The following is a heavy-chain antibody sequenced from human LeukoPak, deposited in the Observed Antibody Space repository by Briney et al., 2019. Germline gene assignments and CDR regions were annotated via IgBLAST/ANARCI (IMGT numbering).Heavy chain of an antibody. CDR1: GFTFSSYG. CDR3: AKDYTAYGDYFDY. CDR2: IRYDASNK. D-gene: IGHD4-17*01. Sequence: GGSLRLSCAASGFTFSSYGMHWVRQAPGKGLERVAFIRYDASNKYYADSVKGRFTISRDNSKNTLYLQMNSLRAEDTAVYYCAKDYTAYGDYFDYWGQGTLVTVSS. J-gene: IGHJ4*02. V-gene: IGHV3-30*02.